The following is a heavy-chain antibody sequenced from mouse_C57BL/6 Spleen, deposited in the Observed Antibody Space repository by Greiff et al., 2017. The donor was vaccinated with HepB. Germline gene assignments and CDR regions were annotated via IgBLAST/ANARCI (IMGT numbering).Heavy chain of an antibody. CDR1: GFTFSSYG. Sequence: EVMLVESGGDLVKPGGSLKLSCAASGFTFSSYGMSWVRQTPDKRLEWVATISSGGSYTYYPDSVKGRFTISRDNAKNTLYLQMSILKSEDTAMYYCARHGDGYYKNYFDYWGQGTTLTVSS. D-gene: IGHD2-3*01. CDR2: ISSGGSYT. CDR3: ARHGDGYYKNYFDY. V-gene: IGHV5-6*01. J-gene: IGHJ2*01.